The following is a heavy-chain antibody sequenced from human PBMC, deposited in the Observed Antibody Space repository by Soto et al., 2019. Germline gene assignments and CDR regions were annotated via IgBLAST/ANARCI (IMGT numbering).Heavy chain of an antibody. Sequence: QVQLVESGGGVVQPGKSLRLSCAASGFTFSYYGLHWVRHAPGKGLEWVAGISYDGSNRYYGDSVKGRFSISRDHPNNTLYRQMNSLRDEDTAVYYCAKVGRIPTNPLDYWGQGTLVTVSS. V-gene: IGHV3-30*18. CDR3: AKVGRIPTNPLDY. CDR1: GFTFSYYG. J-gene: IGHJ4*02. D-gene: IGHD2-2*01. CDR2: ISYDGSNR.